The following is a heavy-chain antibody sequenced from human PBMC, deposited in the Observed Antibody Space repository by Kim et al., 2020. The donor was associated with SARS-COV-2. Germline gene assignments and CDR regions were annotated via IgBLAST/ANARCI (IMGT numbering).Heavy chain of an antibody. CDR3: AKDPNDRLLSY. CDR2: ISGSGGST. CDR1: GFTFSSYA. D-gene: IGHD2-15*01. Sequence: GGSLRLSCAASGFTFSSYAMSWVRQAPGKGLEWVSAISGSGGSTYYADSVKGRFTNSRDNSKNTLYLQMNSLRAEDTAVYYCAKDPNDRLLSYWGQGTLVTVSS. V-gene: IGHV3-23*01. J-gene: IGHJ4*02.